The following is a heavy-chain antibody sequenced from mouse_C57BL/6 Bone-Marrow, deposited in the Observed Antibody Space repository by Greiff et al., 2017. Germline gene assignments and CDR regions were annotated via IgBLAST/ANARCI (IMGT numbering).Heavy chain of an antibody. CDR3: ASNWYVCDY. CDR2: ISYDGSN. Sequence: VQLQQSGPGLVKPSQSLSLTCSVTGYSITSGYYWNWIRQFPGNKLEWMGYISYDGSNNYNPSLKNRISITRDTSKNQFCLKLNSVTTEDTATYYCASNWYVCDYWGQSTTLTGSS. V-gene: IGHV3-6*01. J-gene: IGHJ2*01. D-gene: IGHD4-1*01. CDR1: GYSITSGYY.